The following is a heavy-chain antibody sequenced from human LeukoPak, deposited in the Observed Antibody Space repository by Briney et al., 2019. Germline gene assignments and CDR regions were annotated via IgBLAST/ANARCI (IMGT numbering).Heavy chain of an antibody. V-gene: IGHV4-31*03. Sequence: SETLSLTCTVSGGSISSGGYYWSWIRQHPGKGLEWIGYIYYSGSTYYNPSLKSRVTISVDTSKNQVSLKLRSVTAADTAVYFCARTLAAAGTRIPYYFDYWGQGTLVTVSS. CDR3: ARTLAAAGTRIPYYFDY. CDR2: IYYSGST. CDR1: GGSISSGGYY. J-gene: IGHJ4*02. D-gene: IGHD6-13*01.